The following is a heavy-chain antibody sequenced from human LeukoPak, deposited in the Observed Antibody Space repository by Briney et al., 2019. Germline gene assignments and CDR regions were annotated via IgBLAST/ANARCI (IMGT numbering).Heavy chain of an antibody. D-gene: IGHD6-6*01. J-gene: IGHJ4*02. CDR2: IDWDDAK. Sequence: SGPTLVNPTQTLTLTCTFSGFSLTTSGMCVVWIRQPPGKALEWLARIDWDDAKYYSASPKTRLTISKDTSKNQVVLTMTNMDPVDTATYYCARLYSSSSGLFDSWGQGTLVTVSS. V-gene: IGHV2-70*11. CDR1: GFSLTTSGMC. CDR3: ARLYSSSSGLFDS.